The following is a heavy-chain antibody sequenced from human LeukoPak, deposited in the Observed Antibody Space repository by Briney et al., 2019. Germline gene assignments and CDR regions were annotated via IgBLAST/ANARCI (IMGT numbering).Heavy chain of an antibody. D-gene: IGHD2-2*01. CDR3: AKGAYCSSTSCYYDY. CDR2: IGSDSRA. Sequence: GGSLRLSCAASGFTFSSNAMSWVRQAPGKGLEWVSGIGSDSRAHYADSVEGRFTISRDNSKNMLYLQMNNLRAEDTAVYYCAKGAYCSSTSCYYDYWGQGTLVTVSS. J-gene: IGHJ4*02. CDR1: GFTFSSNA. V-gene: IGHV3-23*01.